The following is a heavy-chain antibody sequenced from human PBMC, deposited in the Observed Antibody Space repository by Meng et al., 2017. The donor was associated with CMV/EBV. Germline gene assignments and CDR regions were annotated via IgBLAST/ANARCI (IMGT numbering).Heavy chain of an antibody. CDR2: INPNSGGT. D-gene: IGHD6-6*01. Sequence: ASVKVSCKASGYTFTGYYMHWVRQAPGQGLEWMGWINPNSGGTNYAQKFQGRVTMTRDTSISTAYMELSRLRSDDTAVYYCARLGDSNSPEGSFDYWGQGTLVTVSS. CDR3: ARLGDSNSPEGSFDY. V-gene: IGHV1-2*02. CDR1: GYTFTGYY. J-gene: IGHJ4*02.